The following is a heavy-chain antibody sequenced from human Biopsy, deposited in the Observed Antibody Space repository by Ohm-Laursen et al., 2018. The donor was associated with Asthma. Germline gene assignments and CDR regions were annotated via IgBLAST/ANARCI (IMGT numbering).Heavy chain of an antibody. CDR3: AKEVFPGWELRRGPDS. CDR2: ISFDGTNR. CDR1: GFIFSNYG. J-gene: IGHJ4*02. D-gene: IGHD1-26*01. V-gene: IGHV3-30*18. Sequence: SLRLSCAAFGFIFSNYGMHWVRQAPGKGLDWVAVISFDGTNRNYTDSVKGRFTISRDNSRNTLHLEMNSLRSEDTAVYFCAKEVFPGWELRRGPDSWGQGTLVTVSS.